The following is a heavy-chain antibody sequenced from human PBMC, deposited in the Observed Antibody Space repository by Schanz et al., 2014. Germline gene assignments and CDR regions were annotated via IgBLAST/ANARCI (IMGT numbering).Heavy chain of an antibody. D-gene: IGHD1-26*01. CDR3: ARGLIVGDGQHFYFSYGLDV. J-gene: IGHJ6*02. V-gene: IGHV3-7*01. CDR2: IRQDVRAK. CDR1: GFNFSSHW. Sequence: DVQLVSSGGTLVRPGGSLRLSCAASGFNFSSHWMTWVRQAPGRGLEWVANIRQDVRAKYYVDSVKGRFTISRDNIASSLFLQMNSLRAEDSAVYYCARGLIVGDGQHFYFSYGLDVWGQGTTVTVSS.